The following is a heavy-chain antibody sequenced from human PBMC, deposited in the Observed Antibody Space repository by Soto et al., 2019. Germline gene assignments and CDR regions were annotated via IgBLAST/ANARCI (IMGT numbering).Heavy chain of an antibody. V-gene: IGHV4-30-4*01. J-gene: IGHJ3*01. CDR1: GGSVGSGEYY. CDR3: SREGSHGYTQNV. CDR2: IYDSGIT. Sequence: QVQLQESGPGLVKPSQTLSLACTVSGGSVGSGEYYYSWIRQPPGKGLEWIGYIYDSGITNYTPSRQGRGYLAPDKSNNRVSPKLSSVNAADQAVLWCSREGSHGYTQNVWGQGTMVTVSS. D-gene: IGHD5-18*01.